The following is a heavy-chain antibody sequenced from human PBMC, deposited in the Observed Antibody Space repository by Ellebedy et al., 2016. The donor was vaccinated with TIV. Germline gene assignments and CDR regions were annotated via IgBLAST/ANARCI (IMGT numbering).Heavy chain of an antibody. V-gene: IGHV4-39*07. D-gene: IGHD3-9*01. Sequence: MPGGSLRLSCTVSGLSISSSSYYWGWVRQPPGKGLEWIGSMYYSANTHYKPSLKSRVTMSVDTSKNQLSLKLTSVTAADTAVYYCARDHFDWSWHGMDVWGQGTTVTVSS. CDR2: MYYSANT. CDR1: GLSISSSSYY. CDR3: ARDHFDWSWHGMDV. J-gene: IGHJ6*02.